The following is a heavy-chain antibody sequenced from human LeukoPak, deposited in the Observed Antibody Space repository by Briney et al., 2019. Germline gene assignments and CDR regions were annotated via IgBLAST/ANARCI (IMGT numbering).Heavy chain of an antibody. CDR2: ISYDGGNE. J-gene: IGHJ4*02. Sequence: GRSLRLSCAASGFTFSSCAMHWVRQAPGKGLEWVAVISYDGGNEYYADSVKGRFTISRDNSKNTLYLQMNSLRAEDTAVYYCARGLYPGTYYSPIDYWGQGTLVTVSS. D-gene: IGHD3-10*01. V-gene: IGHV3-30-3*01. CDR3: ARGLYPGTYYSPIDY. CDR1: GFTFSSCA.